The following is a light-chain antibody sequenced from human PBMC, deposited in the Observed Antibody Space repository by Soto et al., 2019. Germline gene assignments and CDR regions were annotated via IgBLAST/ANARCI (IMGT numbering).Light chain of an antibody. Sequence: DIQMTQSPSSLSASVGDRVTITCRASQSISSYLNWYQQKPGKDPMLLIYAASSLQSGVPSRFSGSGSGTDFTLTISSLQPEDFATYYCQQSYSTTTFGGGTKVEIK. CDR2: AAS. J-gene: IGKJ4*01. CDR3: QQSYSTTT. V-gene: IGKV1-39*01. CDR1: QSISSY.